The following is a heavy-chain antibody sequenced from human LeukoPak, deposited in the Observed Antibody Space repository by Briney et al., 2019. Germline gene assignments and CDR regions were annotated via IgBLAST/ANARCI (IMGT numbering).Heavy chain of an antibody. CDR3: AKDPWELNYFDY. D-gene: IGHD1-26*01. V-gene: IGHV3-23*01. J-gene: IGHJ4*02. CDR1: GSTFSSYA. CDR2: ISGSGGTT. Sequence: PGGSLRLSCAASGSTFSSYAMSWVRQAPGKGLEWVSAISGSGGTTYHADSVKGRFTISRDNSKNTLYLQMNSLRAEDTAVYYCAKDPWELNYFDYWGQGTLVTVSS.